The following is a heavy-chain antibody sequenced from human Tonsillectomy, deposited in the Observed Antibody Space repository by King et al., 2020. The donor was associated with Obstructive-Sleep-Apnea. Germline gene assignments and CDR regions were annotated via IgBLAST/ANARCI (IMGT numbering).Heavy chain of an antibody. CDR2: IHYSGST. CDR1: GGSISGSSYY. J-gene: IGHJ6*02. Sequence: LQLQESGPKLVKPSETLSLTCTVSGGSISGSSYYWGWIRQPPGKGLEWIGNIHYSGSTYYNPSLKSRINISSVTSKNQFSLNLSSVTAADTAVYYCVVDPLSPRPYYFGLDVWGQGTTVTVSS. CDR3: VVDPLSPRPYYFGLDV. V-gene: IGHV4-39*07.